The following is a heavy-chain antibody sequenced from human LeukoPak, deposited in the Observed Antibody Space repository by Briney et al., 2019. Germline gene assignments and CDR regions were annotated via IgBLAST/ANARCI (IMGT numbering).Heavy chain of an antibody. D-gene: IGHD3-9*01. CDR3: ARQYYDILTGYYNYFDY. V-gene: IGHV1-46*01. Sequence: GGSLRLSCAASGYTFTSYYMHWVRQAPGQGLEWMGIINPSGGSTSYAQKSQGRVTMTRDMSTSTVYMELSSLRSEDTAVYYCARQYYDILTGYYNYFDYWGQGTLVTVSS. CDR1: GYTFTSYY. J-gene: IGHJ4*02. CDR2: INPSGGST.